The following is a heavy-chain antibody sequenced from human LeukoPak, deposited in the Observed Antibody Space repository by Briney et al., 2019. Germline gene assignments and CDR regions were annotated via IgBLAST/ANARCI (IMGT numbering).Heavy chain of an antibody. V-gene: IGHV4-4*02. CDR2: IYHSGST. CDR1: GGSISSSNW. D-gene: IGHD4-11*01. Sequence: PSGTLSLTCAVSGGSISSSNWWSWVRQPPGKGLEWIGEIYHSGSTNYNPSLKSRVTISVDKSKNQFSLKLSSVTAADTAVYYCASSNYLDYYYGMDVWGQGTTVTVSS. J-gene: IGHJ6*02. CDR3: ASSNYLDYYYGMDV.